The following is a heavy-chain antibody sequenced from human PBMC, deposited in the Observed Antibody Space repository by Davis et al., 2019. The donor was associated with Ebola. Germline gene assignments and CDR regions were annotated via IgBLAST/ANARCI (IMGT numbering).Heavy chain of an antibody. Sequence: LSLTCAASGFTFSDYYMSWIRQAPGKGLEWVSYISSSGSTIYYADSVKGRFTISRDNAKNSLYLQMNSLRAEDTAVYYCARDHYGDYLLWYDYWGQGTLVTVSS. J-gene: IGHJ4*02. CDR1: GFTFSDYY. CDR3: ARDHYGDYLLWYDY. D-gene: IGHD4-17*01. CDR2: ISSSGSTI. V-gene: IGHV3-11*01.